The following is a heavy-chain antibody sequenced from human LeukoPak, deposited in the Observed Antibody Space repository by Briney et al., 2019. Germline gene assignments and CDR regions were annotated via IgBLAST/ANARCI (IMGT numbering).Heavy chain of an antibody. J-gene: IGHJ5*02. CDR3: ARIYSSSWFLNWFDP. V-gene: IGHV4-34*01. CDR2: IHHSGST. Sequence: PSETLSLTCAVYGGSFSGYYYTWIRQPPGKGLEWIGEIHHSGSTNYNPSLKSRVTISVDTSKNQFSLKLSSVTAADTAVYYCARIYSSSWFLNWFDPWGQGTLVTVSS. D-gene: IGHD6-13*01. CDR1: GGSFSGYY.